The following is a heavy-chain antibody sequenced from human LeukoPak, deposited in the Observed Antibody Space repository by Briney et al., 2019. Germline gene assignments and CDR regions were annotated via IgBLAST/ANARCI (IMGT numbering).Heavy chain of an antibody. J-gene: IGHJ6*02. D-gene: IGHD4-17*01. CDR3: AKDRTVTTGPYYYYYYGMDV. V-gene: IGHV3-30*04. CDR1: GFSFSSFA. CDR2: TPYDGSNK. Sequence: PGGSLRLSCAASGFSFSSFAMHWVRQAPGKGLEWVAVTPYDGSNKYYADSVKGRFTISRDNSKNTLYLQMNSLRAEDTAVYYCAKDRTVTTGPYYYYYYGMDVWGQGTTVTVSS.